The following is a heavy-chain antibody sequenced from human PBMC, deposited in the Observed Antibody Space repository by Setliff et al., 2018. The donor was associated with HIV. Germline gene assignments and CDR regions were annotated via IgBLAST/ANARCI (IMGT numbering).Heavy chain of an antibody. CDR2: IKSKSDGGTT. Sequence: PGGSLRLSCETSGFIFTNAWMSWVRQSPRKGLEWLARIKSKSDGGTTSYAAPVKDRFTISRDDSGNTLYLQMNSMKSDDTATYYCVGHYYDPLTGYYVWFFDVWGRGTLVTVSS. V-gene: IGHV3-15*05. CDR3: VGHYYDPLTGYYVWFFDV. J-gene: IGHJ2*01. D-gene: IGHD3-9*01. CDR1: GFIFTNAW.